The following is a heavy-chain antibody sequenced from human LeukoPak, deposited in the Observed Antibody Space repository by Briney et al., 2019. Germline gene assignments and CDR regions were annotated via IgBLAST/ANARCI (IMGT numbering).Heavy chain of an antibody. V-gene: IGHV1-69*13. CDR1: GGTFSSYA. CDR3: ATTDVVVPAAIFGYFQH. Sequence: SVKVSCKASGGTFSSYAISWVRQAPGQGLEWMGGIIPIFDTANYAQKFQGRVTITADESTSTAYMELSSLRSEDTAVYYCATTDVVVPAAIFGYFQHWGQGTLVTVSS. D-gene: IGHD2-2*02. J-gene: IGHJ1*01. CDR2: IIPIFDTA.